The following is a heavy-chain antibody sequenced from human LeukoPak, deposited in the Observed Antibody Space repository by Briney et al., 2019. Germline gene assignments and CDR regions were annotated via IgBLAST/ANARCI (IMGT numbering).Heavy chain of an antibody. CDR2: LSGGGGST. Sequence: PGGSLRLSCAASGFTFSSYAMGWVRQAPGQGLEWVSVLSGGGGSTYYPDSVQGRFTISRDNSKNTLYLQMNSLRAEDTAVYYCAKGPHKTRYGSGSYSPFDYWGQGTLVTVSS. V-gene: IGHV3-23*01. J-gene: IGHJ4*02. CDR1: GFTFSSYA. D-gene: IGHD3-10*01. CDR3: AKGPHKTRYGSGSYSPFDY.